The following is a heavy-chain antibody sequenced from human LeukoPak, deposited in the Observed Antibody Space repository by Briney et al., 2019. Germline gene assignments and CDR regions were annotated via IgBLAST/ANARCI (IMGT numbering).Heavy chain of an antibody. V-gene: IGHV3-48*03. D-gene: IGHD2-2*01. CDR3: ARAGNCSSTSCYVTAFDI. J-gene: IGHJ3*02. Sequence: GGSLRLSCAASGFTFSSYEMNWVRQAPGKGLEWVSYISSSGSTIYYADSVKGRFTISRDNANNSLYLQMNSLRAEDTAVYYCARAGNCSSTSCYVTAFDIWGQGTMVTVSS. CDR1: GFTFSSYE. CDR2: ISSSGSTI.